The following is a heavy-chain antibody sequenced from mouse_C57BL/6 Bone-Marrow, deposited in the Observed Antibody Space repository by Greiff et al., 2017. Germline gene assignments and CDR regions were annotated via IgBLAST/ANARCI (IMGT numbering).Heavy chain of an antibody. CDR3: TSISTGVGGYFDV. CDR2: IDPENGDT. J-gene: IGHJ1*03. D-gene: IGHD1-1*01. CDR1: GFNIKDDY. V-gene: IGHV14-4*01. Sequence: VQLQQSGAELVRPGASVKLSCTASGFNIKDDYMHWVKQRPEQGLEWIGWIDPENGDTEYASKFQGKATITADTSSNTAYLQLSSLTSEDTAVYYGTSISTGVGGYFDVWGTGTTVTVSS.